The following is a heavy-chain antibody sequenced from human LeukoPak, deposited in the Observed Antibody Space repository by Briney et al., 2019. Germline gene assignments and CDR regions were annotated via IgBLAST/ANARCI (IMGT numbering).Heavy chain of an antibody. D-gene: IGHD3-22*01. J-gene: IGHJ4*02. V-gene: IGHV1-69*13. CDR2: IIPIVGTA. CDR1: GGTFSSYA. Sequence: SVKVSCKASGGTFSSYAISWVRQAPGQGLEWMGGIIPIVGTADYAQKFQGRVTITADESTSTAFMELSSLRSEDTAVYYCARLKLQYYYDSSGRGGYFDYWGQGTLVTVSS. CDR3: ARLKLQYYYDSSGRGGYFDY.